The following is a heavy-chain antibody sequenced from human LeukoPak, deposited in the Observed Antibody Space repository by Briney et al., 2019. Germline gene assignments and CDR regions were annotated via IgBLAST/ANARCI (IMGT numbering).Heavy chain of an antibody. J-gene: IGHJ4*02. V-gene: IGHV3-23*01. CDR3: ASPKGHCGGDCYPRHPFDY. CDR1: GLTSFKYS. Sequence: PGGSLRLSCAASGLTSFKYSMTWVRQAPGKGLEWVAAITASGASTDYADSVKGRFTISRDNSKNTLFMQMNSLRAEDTAVYYCASPKGHCGGDCYPRHPFDYWGQGTLVTVSS. D-gene: IGHD2-21*02. CDR2: ITASGAST.